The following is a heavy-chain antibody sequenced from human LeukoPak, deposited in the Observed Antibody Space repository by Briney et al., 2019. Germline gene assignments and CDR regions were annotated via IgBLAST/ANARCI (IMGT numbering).Heavy chain of an antibody. CDR3: VRGTDGYNSRPYYFDY. D-gene: IGHD5-24*01. V-gene: IGHV3-74*01. J-gene: IGHJ4*02. CDR2: INSDGSST. Sequence: GGSLRLSCAASGFTFSRYWMHWVRQAPGKGLVWVSRINSDGSSTNYADSVKGRFTISRDNAKNTLYLQMNSLRAEDTAVYYCVRGTDGYNSRPYYFDYWGQGTLVTVSS. CDR1: GFTFSRYW.